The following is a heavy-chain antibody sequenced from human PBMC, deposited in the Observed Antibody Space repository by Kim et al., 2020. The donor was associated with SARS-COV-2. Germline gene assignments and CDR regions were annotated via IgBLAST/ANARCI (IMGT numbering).Heavy chain of an antibody. D-gene: IGHD6-13*01. V-gene: IGHV1-46*01. Sequence: SYAQKFRGRVTMTRDTSTSTVYMELSSLRSEDTAVYYCARYMAAAGDYWGQGTLVTVSS. CDR3: ARYMAAAGDY. J-gene: IGHJ4*02.